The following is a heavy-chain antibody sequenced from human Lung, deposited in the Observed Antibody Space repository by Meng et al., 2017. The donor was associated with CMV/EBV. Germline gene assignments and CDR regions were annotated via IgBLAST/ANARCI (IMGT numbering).Heavy chain of an antibody. CDR1: GGTFSSYT. J-gene: IGHJ6*02. V-gene: IGHV1-69*02. D-gene: IGHD1-26*01. CDR3: TSLGRDYYGMDV. CDR2: IIPILGIA. Sequence: SVXVSXXASGGTFSSYTISWVRQAPGQGLEWMGRIIPILGIANYAQKFQGRVTITADKSTSTAYMELSSLRSEDTAVYYCTSLGRDYYGMDVWGQGTTVXSP.